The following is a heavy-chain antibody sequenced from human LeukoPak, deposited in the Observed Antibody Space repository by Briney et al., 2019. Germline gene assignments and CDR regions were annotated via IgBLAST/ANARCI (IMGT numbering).Heavy chain of an antibody. J-gene: IGHJ6*02. CDR3: AKGSGYDFETPRSWTAVDYYGMDV. CDR2: INPNSGGT. CDR1: GYTFTSYY. V-gene: IGHV1-2*04. Sequence: GASVKVSCKASGYTFTSYYMHWVRQAPGQGLEWMGWINPNSGGTNYAQKFQGWVTMTRDTSISTAYMELSRLRSDDTAVYYCAKGSGYDFETPRSWTAVDYYGMDVWGQGTTVTVSS. D-gene: IGHD5-12*01.